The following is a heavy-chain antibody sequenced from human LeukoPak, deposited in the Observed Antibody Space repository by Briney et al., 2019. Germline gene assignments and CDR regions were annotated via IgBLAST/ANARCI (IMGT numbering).Heavy chain of an antibody. J-gene: IGHJ4*02. D-gene: IGHD5-18*01. CDR3: ARRGYSYGYRFDY. CDR2: IYYSGST. V-gene: IGHV4-39*01. CDR1: GGSISSGGYY. Sequence: SETLSLTCTVSGGSISSGGYYWSWIRQPPGKGLEWIGSIYYSGSTYYNPSLKSRVTISVDTSKNQFSLKLSSVTAADTAVYYCARRGYSYGYRFDYWGQGTLVTVSS.